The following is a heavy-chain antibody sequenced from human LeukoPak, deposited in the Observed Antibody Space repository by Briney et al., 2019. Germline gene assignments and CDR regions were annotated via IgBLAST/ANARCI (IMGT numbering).Heavy chain of an antibody. D-gene: IGHD3-10*01. CDR3: ARVGGAYYGSGSYYSGY. J-gene: IGHJ4*02. Sequence: GGSLRLSCAASGFTFNSYGMHWVRQAPGKGLEWVAFIRFDGSYKYYADSVKGRFTISRDTSKNTLYLQMNSLRAEDTAVYYCARVGGAYYGSGSYYSGYWGQGTLVTVSS. V-gene: IGHV3-30*02. CDR2: IRFDGSYK. CDR1: GFTFNSYG.